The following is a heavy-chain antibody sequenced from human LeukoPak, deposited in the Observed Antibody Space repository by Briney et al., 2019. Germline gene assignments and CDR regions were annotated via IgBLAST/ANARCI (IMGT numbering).Heavy chain of an antibody. CDR3: ARDRGYSTFDS. J-gene: IGHJ4*02. Sequence: GGSLRISCAGSGFTFGGYWMSWVRQAPGKGPEWVANMDQDGSEINYLDSVKGRFTISRDSAKNALYLWMNSLRADDTAVYYCARDRGYSTFDSWGQGVLVTVSS. CDR2: MDQDGSEI. D-gene: IGHD4-23*01. V-gene: IGHV3-7*01. CDR1: GFTFGGYW.